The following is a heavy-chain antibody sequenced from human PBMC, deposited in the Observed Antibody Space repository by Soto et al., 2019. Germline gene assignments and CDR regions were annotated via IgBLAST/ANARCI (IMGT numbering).Heavy chain of an antibody. CDR2: IHHSGNT. V-gene: IGHV4-4*02. CDR1: GGSVSSSSY. D-gene: IGHD3-10*02. CDR3: AREARVAAGGGFLAWGPKPSRVDHYVLEV. Sequence: PSETLSLTCAVSGGSVSSSSYGSWVSQSPEKGLEWIGEIHHSGNTNYNPSLKSRVVISVDKSRNQFYLTLTSVTGADTALYYCAREARVAAGGGFLAWGPKPSRVDHYVLEVWGQGTRVTVSS. J-gene: IGHJ6*02.